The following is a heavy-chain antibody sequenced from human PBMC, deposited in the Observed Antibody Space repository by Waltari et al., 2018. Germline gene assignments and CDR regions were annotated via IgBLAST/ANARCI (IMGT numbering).Heavy chain of an antibody. CDR2: ISYEGSNQ. V-gene: IGHV3-30*18. CDR3: AKGGLASTYYYSPMDV. D-gene: IGHD3-22*01. J-gene: IGHJ6*02. Sequence: QVHLAASGGGVVKPGRSLRLSCVTSGFTFSDYGMPWVRQTPGKGLEWVAMISYEGSNQYYADSVKGRFTISRDNFKHTLYLQISSLTTNDTGVYYCAKGGLASTYYYSPMDVWGHGTSVTVSS. CDR1: GFTFSDYG.